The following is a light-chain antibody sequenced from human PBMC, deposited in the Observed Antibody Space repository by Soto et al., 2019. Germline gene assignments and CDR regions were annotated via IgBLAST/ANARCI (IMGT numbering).Light chain of an antibody. CDR3: AAWGDSLNTWV. CDR1: SSNIGSNA. J-gene: IGLJ3*02. Sequence: QPVLTQPPSASGTPGQRVTISCSGSSSNIGSNAVSWYQHFPGTAPKVLIYSDDQRPSGVPDRFSGSKSGTSASLAISGLQADDEADYFCAAWGDSLNTWVFGGGTKLTVL. V-gene: IGLV1-44*01. CDR2: SDD.